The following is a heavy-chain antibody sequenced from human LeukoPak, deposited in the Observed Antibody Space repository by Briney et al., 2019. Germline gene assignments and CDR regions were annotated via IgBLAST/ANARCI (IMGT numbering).Heavy chain of an antibody. V-gene: IGHV4-59*01. Sequence: SETLSLTCTVSGGSISSYYWSWIRQPSGKGLEWIGYIYYSGSTNYNPSLKSRVTISVDTSKNQFSLKLSSVTAADTAVYYCARGLNSGWAPYYYYYMDVWGKGTTVTVSS. J-gene: IGHJ6*03. CDR1: GGSISSYY. CDR2: IYYSGST. CDR3: ARGLNSGWAPYYYYYMDV. D-gene: IGHD5-12*01.